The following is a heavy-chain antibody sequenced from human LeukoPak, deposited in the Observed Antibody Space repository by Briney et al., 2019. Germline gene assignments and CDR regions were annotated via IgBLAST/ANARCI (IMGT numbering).Heavy chain of an antibody. J-gene: IGHJ4*02. D-gene: IGHD2-8*01. CDR3: IKDAPNGSIDY. Sequence: AGGSLRLSCVTSGFTFGDFVMHWVRQAPGKGLECVSTISWTGDKVAYAGSVKGRFTVSRDNAKNSLFLQVNSLRTDDTALYYCIKDAPNGSIDYWGQGTLVTVSS. V-gene: IGHV3-9*01. CDR2: ISWTGDKV. CDR1: GFTFGDFV.